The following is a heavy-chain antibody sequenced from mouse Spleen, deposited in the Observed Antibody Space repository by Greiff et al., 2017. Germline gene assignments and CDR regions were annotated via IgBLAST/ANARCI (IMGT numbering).Heavy chain of an antibody. CDR2: ISSGSSTI. CDR1: GFTFSDYG. J-gene: IGHJ3*01. D-gene: IGHD2-4*01. Sequence: DVMLVESGGGLVKPGGSLKLSCAASGFTFSDYGMHWVRQAPEKGLEWVAYISSGSSTIYYADTVKGRFTISRDNAKNTLFLQMTSLRSEDTAMYYCARWDYEGFAYWGQGTLVTVSA. V-gene: IGHV5-17*01. CDR3: ARWDYEGFAY.